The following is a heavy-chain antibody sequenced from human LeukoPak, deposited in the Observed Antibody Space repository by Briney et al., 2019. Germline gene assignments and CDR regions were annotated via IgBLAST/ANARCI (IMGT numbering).Heavy chain of an antibody. Sequence: PSETLSLTCAVYGGSFSGFYWSWIRQPPGKGLEWIGEINHSGSTNYNPSLKSRVTISVDTFKNQFSLKLSSVTAADTAVYYCARARIVGATTKNDYWGQGTLVTVSS. CDR2: INHSGST. J-gene: IGHJ4*02. V-gene: IGHV4-34*01. CDR1: GGSFSGFY. D-gene: IGHD1-26*01. CDR3: ARARIVGATTKNDY.